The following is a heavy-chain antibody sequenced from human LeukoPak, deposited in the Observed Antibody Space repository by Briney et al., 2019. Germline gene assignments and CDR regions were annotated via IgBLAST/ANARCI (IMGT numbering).Heavy chain of an antibody. CDR3: ARHSGSSGYYYADY. D-gene: IGHD3-22*01. Sequence: SETLSLTCTVSGGSISSYYWSWIRQPPGKGLEWIGYIYYSGSTNYNPSLKSRVTISVDTSKNQFSLKLSSVTAADTAVYYCARHSGSSGYYYADYWGQGTLVTVSS. J-gene: IGHJ4*02. V-gene: IGHV4-59*08. CDR1: GGSISSYY. CDR2: IYYSGST.